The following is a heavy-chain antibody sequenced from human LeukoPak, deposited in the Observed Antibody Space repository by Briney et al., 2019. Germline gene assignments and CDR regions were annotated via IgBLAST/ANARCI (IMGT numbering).Heavy chain of an antibody. Sequence: SQTLSLTCTVSGGSITSGTFSWSWIRQPAGRGLEWIGRIYSSGITNYNPSLMSRVTISVDTSKNQFSLKLSSVTAADTAVYYCARGGITVAGTGNWFDPWGQGTLVTVSS. V-gene: IGHV4-61*02. CDR1: GGSITSGTFS. J-gene: IGHJ5*02. CDR2: IYSSGIT. CDR3: ARGGITVAGTGNWFDP. D-gene: IGHD6-19*01.